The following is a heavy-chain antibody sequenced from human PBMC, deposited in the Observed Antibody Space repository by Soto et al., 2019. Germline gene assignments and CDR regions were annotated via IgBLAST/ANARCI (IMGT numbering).Heavy chain of an antibody. CDR2: VSVYNNNT. V-gene: IGHV1-18*01. Sequence: PSVKVSCKASGYTFSSYGLSWVRQAPGKGLEWMGRVSVYNNNTNYAQKFQGRVTLTTETSTSTVYMELRNLRPDDTAVYYCARGVDFDYWGQGTLVTVSS. CDR3: ARGVDFDY. J-gene: IGHJ4*02. CDR1: GYTFSSYG.